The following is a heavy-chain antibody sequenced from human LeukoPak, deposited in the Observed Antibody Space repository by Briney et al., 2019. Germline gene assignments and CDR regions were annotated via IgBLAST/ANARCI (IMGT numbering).Heavy chain of an antibody. CDR1: GYTFTSYG. CDR3: ASFIIRSASSQRFLEWLTPDAMDV. D-gene: IGHD3-3*01. J-gene: IGHJ6*04. Sequence: ASVKVSCKASGYTFTSYGISWVRQAPGQGLEWMGWISAYNGNTNYAQKLQGRVTMTTDTSTSTAYMELRSLRSDDTAVYYCASFIIRSASSQRFLEWLTPDAMDVWGKGTTVTVSS. CDR2: ISAYNGNT. V-gene: IGHV1-18*01.